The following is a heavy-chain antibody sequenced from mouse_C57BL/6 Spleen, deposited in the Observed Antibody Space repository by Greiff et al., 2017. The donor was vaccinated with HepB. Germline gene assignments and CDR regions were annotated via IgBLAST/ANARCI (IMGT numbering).Heavy chain of an antibody. CDR2: INPSTGGT. J-gene: IGHJ2*01. D-gene: IGHD1-1*01. CDR1: GYSFTGYY. Sequence: EVKLQESGPELVKPGASVKISCKASGYSFTGYYMNWVKQSPEKSLEWIGEINPSTGGTTYNQKFKAKATLTVDKSSSTAYMQLKSLTSEDSAVYYCARFYYGRGYWGQGTTLTVSS. V-gene: IGHV1-42*01. CDR3: ARFYYGRGY.